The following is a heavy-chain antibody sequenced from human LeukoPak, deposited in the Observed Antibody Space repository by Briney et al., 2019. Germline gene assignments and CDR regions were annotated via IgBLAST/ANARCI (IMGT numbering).Heavy chain of an antibody. CDR3: ARDAANSIAARYDY. D-gene: IGHD6-6*01. CDR2: VYSGDNT. CDR1: GFAVSSNY. Sequence: LTGGYLRLSCAASGFAVSSNYMSWVRQAPGKGLEWVTVVYSGDNTYYAASVRGRFTVSRDDSKNTLYLRMNSLRPEDTAVYFCARDAANSIAARYDYWGQGTLVTVSS. J-gene: IGHJ4*02. V-gene: IGHV3-53*01.